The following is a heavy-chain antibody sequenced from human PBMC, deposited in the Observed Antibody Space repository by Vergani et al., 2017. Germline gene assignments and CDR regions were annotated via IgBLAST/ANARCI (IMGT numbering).Heavy chain of an antibody. J-gene: IGHJ4*02. CDR2: ISWNSGSI. V-gene: IGHV3-9*01. D-gene: IGHD6-13*01. Sequence: EVQLVESGGGLVKPGGSLRLSCAASGFTFDDYAMHWVRQAPGKGLEWVSGISWNSGSIGYADSVKGRFTISRDNAKNSLYLQMNSLRAEDTALYYCAKIDSSSLKNEGHDYWGQGTLVTVSS. CDR3: AKIDSSSLKNEGHDY. CDR1: GFTFDDYA.